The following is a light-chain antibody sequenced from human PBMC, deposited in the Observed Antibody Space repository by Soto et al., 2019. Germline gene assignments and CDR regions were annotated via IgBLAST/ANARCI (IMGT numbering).Light chain of an antibody. Sequence: DIEMSQSPSTLSASVGDRVTIACRASQSISSWLASYQQKRGKAPKVXIYKASSLESGVPSRFSGRGAGTEFTRTISSLQPDDVETYYCQQYNRYSSTFGQGTKVDNK. V-gene: IGKV1-5*03. CDR3: QQYNRYSST. CDR2: KAS. CDR1: QSISSW. J-gene: IGKJ1*01.